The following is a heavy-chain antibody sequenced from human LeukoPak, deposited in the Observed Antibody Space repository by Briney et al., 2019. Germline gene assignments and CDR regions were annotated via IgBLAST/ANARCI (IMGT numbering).Heavy chain of an antibody. J-gene: IGHJ4*02. D-gene: IGHD6-19*01. CDR1: GFTFSSYA. CDR2: ISGSGGST. CDR3: AKDRSSIAVAGQSHDY. V-gene: IGHV3-23*01. Sequence: GGSLRLSCAASGFTFSSYAISWVRQAPGKGLEWVSAISGSGGSTYYADSVKGRFTISRDNSKNTLYLQMNSLRAEDTAVYYCAKDRSSIAVAGQSHDYWGQGNLVTVSS.